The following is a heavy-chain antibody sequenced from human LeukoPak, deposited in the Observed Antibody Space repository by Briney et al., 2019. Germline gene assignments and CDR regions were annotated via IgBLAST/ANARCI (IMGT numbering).Heavy chain of an antibody. CDR3: TSPRRSIAARADYYYYMDV. CDR2: IRSKANSYAT. D-gene: IGHD6-6*01. CDR1: GFSFSGSA. Sequence: GGSLKLSCAASGFSFSGSAMHWVRQASGKGLEWVGRIRSKANSYATAYAASVKGRFTISRDDSKNTAYLQMNSLKTEDTAVYYCTSPRRSIAARADYYYYMDVWGKGTTVTVSS. J-gene: IGHJ6*03. V-gene: IGHV3-73*01.